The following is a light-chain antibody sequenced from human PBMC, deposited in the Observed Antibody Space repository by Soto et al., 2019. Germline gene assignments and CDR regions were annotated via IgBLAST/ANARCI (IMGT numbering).Light chain of an antibody. CDR3: QQLNGYLSIT. V-gene: IGKV1-9*01. Sequence: SPSSLSASVGDRVTITCRASQGISSYLAWYKQKPGKAPKLLIYAASTLQNWVPSRFSGSGSGTDFTLTISSLQPEDFATYYCQQLNGYLSITFGQGTRLEIK. CDR2: AAS. J-gene: IGKJ5*01. CDR1: QGISSY.